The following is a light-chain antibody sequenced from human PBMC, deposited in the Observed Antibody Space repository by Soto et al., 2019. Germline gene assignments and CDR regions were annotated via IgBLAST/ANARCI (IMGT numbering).Light chain of an antibody. CDR1: QSISSW. V-gene: IGKV1-5*03. CDR3: QQYNSYSPWT. CDR2: KAS. J-gene: IGKJ1*01. Sequence: DIQMTQSPSTLSASVGDRVTITCRASQSISSWLAWYQQKPGKAPKLLIYKASSLESGVPSRFSGSGSGTAFTLTISSLQPADFATYYCQQYNSYSPWTFGQGTKVEIK.